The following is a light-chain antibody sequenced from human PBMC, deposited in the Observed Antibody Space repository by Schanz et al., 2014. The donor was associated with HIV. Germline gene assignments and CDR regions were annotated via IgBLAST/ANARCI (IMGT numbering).Light chain of an antibody. J-gene: IGLJ1*01. V-gene: IGLV2-23*02. CDR2: DVS. Sequence: QSALTQPASVSGSPGQSITISCTGTSSDVGNYLLVSWYQQHPGKAPKLVIYDVSSRPSGVSNRFSGSKSGNTASLTISGLQAEDEADYYCCSYAGSSTFYVFGTGTKLTVL. CDR3: CSYAGSSTFYV. CDR1: SSDVGNYLL.